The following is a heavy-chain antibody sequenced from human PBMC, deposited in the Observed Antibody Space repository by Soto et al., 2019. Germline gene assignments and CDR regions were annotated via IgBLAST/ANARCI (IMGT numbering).Heavy chain of an antibody. Sequence: PGGSLRLSCAASGFTFSSYGMHWVRQAPGKGLEWVAVIWYDGSNKYYADSVKGRFTISRDNSKNTLYLQMNSLRAEDTAVYYCARDRGTYYDFWSGYYSLGYWGQGTLVTVSS. V-gene: IGHV3-33*01. CDR1: GFTFSSYG. J-gene: IGHJ4*02. D-gene: IGHD3-3*01. CDR3: ARDRGTYYDFWSGYYSLGY. CDR2: IWYDGSNK.